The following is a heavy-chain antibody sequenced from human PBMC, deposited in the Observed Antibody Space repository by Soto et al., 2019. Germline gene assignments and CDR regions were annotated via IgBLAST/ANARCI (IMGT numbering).Heavy chain of an antibody. CDR1: GFTFSSYG. CDR3: AHWGGRGGAFDI. D-gene: IGHD3-16*01. V-gene: IGHV3-30*03. CDR2: ISYDGSNK. J-gene: IGHJ3*02. Sequence: QVQLVESGGGVVQPGRSLRLSCAASGFTFSSYGMHWVRQAPGKGLEWVAIISYDGSNKYYADSVKGRFTISRDNSKNTLYLQMNGLRTEDTVVYYCAHWGGRGGAFDIWGQGTMVTVSS.